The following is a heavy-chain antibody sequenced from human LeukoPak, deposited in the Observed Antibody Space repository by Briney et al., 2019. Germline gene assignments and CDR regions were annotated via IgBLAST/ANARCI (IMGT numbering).Heavy chain of an antibody. CDR3: AKGALDTMVRGVIIIPRFFGYYFDY. J-gene: IGHJ4*02. CDR2: MSSSDDGR. Sequence: PGGSLRLSCATSGFSFSSYAMSWVRQAPGKGLEWVSAMSSSDDGRYYADSVKGRFTISRDNSKNTLYLQMNSLRAEDTAVYYCAKGALDTMVRGVIIIPRFFGYYFDYWGQGTLVTVSS. D-gene: IGHD3-10*01. V-gene: IGHV3-23*01. CDR1: GFSFSSYA.